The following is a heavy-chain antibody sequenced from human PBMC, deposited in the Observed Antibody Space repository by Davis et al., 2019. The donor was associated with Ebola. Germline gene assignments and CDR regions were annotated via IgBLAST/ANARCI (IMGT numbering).Heavy chain of an antibody. CDR3: ARAKPYSSSSGWYYYYYGMDV. D-gene: IGHD6-6*01. CDR2: ISYDGSNK. Sequence: GGSLRLSCAASGFTISSYGMHWVRQAPGKGLEWVAVISYDGSNKYYADSVKGRFTISRDNAKNSLYLQMNSLRAEDTAVYYCARAKPYSSSSGWYYYYYGMDVWGQGTTVTVSS. CDR1: GFTISSYG. J-gene: IGHJ6*02. V-gene: IGHV3-30*03.